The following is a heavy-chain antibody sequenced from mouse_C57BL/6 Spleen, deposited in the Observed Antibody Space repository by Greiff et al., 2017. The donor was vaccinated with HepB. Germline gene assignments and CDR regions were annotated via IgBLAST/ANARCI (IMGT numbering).Heavy chain of an antibody. CDR3: ARKGITTVVATYYAMDY. J-gene: IGHJ4*01. CDR1: GYTFTSYW. D-gene: IGHD1-1*01. Sequence: QVQLQQSGAELVKPGASVKMSCKASGYTFTSYWITWVKQRPGQGLEWIGDIYPGSGSTNYNEKFKSKATLTVDTSSSTAYMQLSSLTSEDSAVYYCARKGITTVVATYYAMDYWGQGTSVTVSS. V-gene: IGHV1-55*01. CDR2: IYPGSGST.